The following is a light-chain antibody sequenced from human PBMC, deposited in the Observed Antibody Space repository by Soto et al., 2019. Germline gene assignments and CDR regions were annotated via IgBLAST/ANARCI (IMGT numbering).Light chain of an antibody. CDR1: GSNIGADFY. J-gene: IGLJ2*01. V-gene: IGLV1-40*01. Sequence: QSVLTQPPSVSGAPGQRVTISCTGSGSNIGADFYVHWYQQLPGTAPKLLIYGNNNRPSGVPDRFSGSKSATSASLAITGLQAEDEATYYCQSYDNSLSGSLFGGGTKLTVL. CDR2: GNN. CDR3: QSYDNSLSGSL.